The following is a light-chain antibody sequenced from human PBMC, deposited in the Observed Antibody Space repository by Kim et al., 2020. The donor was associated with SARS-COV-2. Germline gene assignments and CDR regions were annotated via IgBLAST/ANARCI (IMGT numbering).Light chain of an antibody. V-gene: IGKV3-20*01. CDR2: DAS. CDR3: QQYGSSPRT. CDR1: QSVSSSY. J-gene: IGKJ1*01. Sequence: SPGERATLSCRARQSVSSSYLAWYQQNPGQAPRLLIYDASSRATGIPDRFSGSGSGTDFTLTISRLEPEDFAVYYCQQYGSSPRTFGQGTKVEIK.